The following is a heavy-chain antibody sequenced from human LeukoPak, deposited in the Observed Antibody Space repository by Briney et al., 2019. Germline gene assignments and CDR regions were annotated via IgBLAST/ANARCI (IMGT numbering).Heavy chain of an antibody. V-gene: IGHV3-7*01. CDR3: SRSLDY. CDR1: GFSFSDYW. CDR2: INQDGSEG. Sequence: GGSLRLSCAASGFSFSDYWMDWVRQSPGKGMEWVANINQDGSEGYYADSVKGRFTISRDNAKYSLYLQMNKLTGENTAVYYCSRSLDYWGQGALVTVSS. J-gene: IGHJ4*02.